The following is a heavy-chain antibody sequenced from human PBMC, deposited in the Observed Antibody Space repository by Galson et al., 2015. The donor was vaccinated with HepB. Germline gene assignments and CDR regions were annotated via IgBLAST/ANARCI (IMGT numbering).Heavy chain of an antibody. V-gene: IGHV3-74*01. D-gene: IGHD1-26*01. CDR1: GFTFSSYW. J-gene: IGHJ4*02. CDR2: INSDGSST. Sequence: SLRLSCAASGFTFSSYWMHWVRQAPGKGLVWVSRINSDGSSTSYADSVKGRFTISRDNAKNTLYLQMNSLRAEDTAVYYCARVRSYSPLYYFDYWGQGTLVTVSS. CDR3: ARVRSYSPLYYFDY.